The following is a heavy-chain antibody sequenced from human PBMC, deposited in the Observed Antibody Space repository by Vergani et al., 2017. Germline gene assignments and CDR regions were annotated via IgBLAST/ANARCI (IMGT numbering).Heavy chain of an antibody. J-gene: IGHJ2*01. V-gene: IGHV3-30*02. CDR3: VRLPRGPWNFDL. CDR2: IRYDGSRR. Sequence: QVHLVEWGGGVVQPGGSLRLSCTASGFISSSHGMHWVRQAPGKGLEWVAFIRYDGSRRDYGESVKGRFTISRDNTKNSLSLQMSGLRVEDTAVYYCVRLPRGPWNFDLWGRGTLITVSS. CDR1: GFISSSHG.